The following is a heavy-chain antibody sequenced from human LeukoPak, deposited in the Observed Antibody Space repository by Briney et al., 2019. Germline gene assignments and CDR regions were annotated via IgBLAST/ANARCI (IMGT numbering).Heavy chain of an antibody. D-gene: IGHD3-10*01. CDR2: IYPGDSDT. J-gene: IGHJ6*02. V-gene: IGHV5-51*01. CDR3: ARLWFGELAHYYYGIDV. Sequence: GESLKISCKGSGYSFTSYWIGWVRQMPGKGLEWMGIIYPGDSDTRYSPSFQGQVTISADKSISTAYLQWSSLKASDTAMYYCARLWFGELAHYYYGIDVWGQGITVTVSS. CDR1: GYSFTSYW.